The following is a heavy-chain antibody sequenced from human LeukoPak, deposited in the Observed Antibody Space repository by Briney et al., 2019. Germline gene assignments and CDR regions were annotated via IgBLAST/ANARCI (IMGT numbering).Heavy chain of an antibody. D-gene: IGHD3-9*01. V-gene: IGHV1-2*02. Sequence: ASVKVSCKASGYTFTGYYMHWVRQAPGQGLEWMGWINPNSGGTNYAQKFQGRVTMTRDTSISTAYMELSRLRSDDTAVYYCAVLTGSYYYYYGMDVWGQGTTVTVSS. CDR2: INPNSGGT. CDR1: GYTFTGYY. J-gene: IGHJ6*02. CDR3: AVLTGSYYYYYGMDV.